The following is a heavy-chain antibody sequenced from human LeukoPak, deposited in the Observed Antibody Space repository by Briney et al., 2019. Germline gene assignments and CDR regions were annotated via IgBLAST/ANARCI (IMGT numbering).Heavy chain of an antibody. Sequence: SETLSLTCTVSGGSISSGSYYWSWIRQPAGKGLEWIGRIYTSGSTNYNPSLKSRVTISVDTSKNQFSLKLSSVTAADTAVYYCAREGDDFWSGYNDYWGQGTLVTVSS. CDR2: IYTSGST. J-gene: IGHJ4*02. CDR1: GGSISSGSYY. V-gene: IGHV4-61*02. D-gene: IGHD3-3*01. CDR3: AREGDDFWSGYNDY.